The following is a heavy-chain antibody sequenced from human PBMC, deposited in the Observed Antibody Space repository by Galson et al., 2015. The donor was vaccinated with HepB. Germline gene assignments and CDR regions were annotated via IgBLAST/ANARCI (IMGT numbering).Heavy chain of an antibody. CDR2: ISSSSSYI. D-gene: IGHD2-21*02. CDR1: GFTFSSYS. Sequence: SLRLSCAASGFTFSSYSMNWVRQAPGKGLEWVSSISSSSSYIYYADSVKGRFTISRDNAKNSLYLQMNSLRAEDTAVYYCARGNCGGDCRLEDYWGQGTLVTVSS. V-gene: IGHV3-21*01. CDR3: ARGNCGGDCRLEDY. J-gene: IGHJ4*02.